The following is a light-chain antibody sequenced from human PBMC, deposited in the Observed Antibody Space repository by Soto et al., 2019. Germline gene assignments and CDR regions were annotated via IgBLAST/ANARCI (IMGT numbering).Light chain of an antibody. V-gene: IGKV1-5*03. Sequence: DIQMTQSPSTLSASVGDRVTITCRASQIIDIRLAWCQQRTGQAPRVLIYKASSLENGVPYRLSCSGSGTEFTLTISSLQPDDFATYYFHQYRIYPWTLGKGNKVEIK. CDR2: KAS. CDR3: HQYRIYPWT. CDR1: QIIDIR. J-gene: IGKJ1*01.